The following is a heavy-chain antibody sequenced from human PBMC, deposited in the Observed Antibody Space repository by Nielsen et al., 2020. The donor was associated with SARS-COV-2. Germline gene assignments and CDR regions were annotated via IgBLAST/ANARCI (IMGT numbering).Heavy chain of an antibody. D-gene: IGHD5-24*01. CDR3: ARAAGWGWLQAIPPEFDY. V-gene: IGHV4-61*05. CDR1: GGSISSSSYY. CDR2: IYYSGST. Sequence: SETLSLTCTVSGGSISSSSYYWGWIRQPPGKGLEWIGYIYYSGSTNYNPSLKSRVTISVDTSKNQFSLKLSSVTAADTAVYYCARAAGWGWLQAIPPEFDYWGQGTLVTVSS. J-gene: IGHJ4*02.